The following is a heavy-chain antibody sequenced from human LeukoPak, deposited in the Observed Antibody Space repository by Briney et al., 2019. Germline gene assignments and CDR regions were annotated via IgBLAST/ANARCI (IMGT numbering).Heavy chain of an antibody. CDR1: GGSISSGGYY. CDR3: ARDHYYDSSGYYFGMDV. CDR2: IYYSGST. J-gene: IGHJ6*02. Sequence: SETLSLTCTVSGGSISSGGYYWSWIRQHPGKGLEWIGYIYYSGSTYYNPSLKSRVTISVDTSKNQFSLKLSSVTAADTAVYYCARDHYYDSSGYYFGMDVWGQGTTVTVSS. D-gene: IGHD3-22*01. V-gene: IGHV4-31*03.